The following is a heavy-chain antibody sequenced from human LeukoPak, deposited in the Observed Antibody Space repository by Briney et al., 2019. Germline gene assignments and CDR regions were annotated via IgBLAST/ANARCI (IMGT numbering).Heavy chain of an antibody. CDR3: ARHYYHSSGHGGY. Sequence: GGSLRLSCAASGFTFSDYYMSWIRPAPGKGLEWLSYISSSGRTIYYAESVKGRFTISRDNAKSSLYLQMNSLRVEDTAVYYCARHYYHSSGHGGYWGQGTLVTVSS. CDR1: GFTFSDYY. CDR2: ISSSGRTI. V-gene: IGHV3-11*01. D-gene: IGHD3-22*01. J-gene: IGHJ4*02.